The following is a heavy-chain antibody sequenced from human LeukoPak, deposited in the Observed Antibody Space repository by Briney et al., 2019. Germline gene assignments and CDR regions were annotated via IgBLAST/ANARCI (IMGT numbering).Heavy chain of an antibody. CDR2: IYYSGRT. CDR1: GGSISSYY. V-gene: IGHV4-59*01. Sequence: SETLSLTCTVSGGSISSYYWSWIRQPPGKGLEWIGYIYYSGRTNYNPSLKSRVTISVDTSKNQFSLKLSSVTAADTAVYYCARDLLGGFDYWGQGTLVTVSS. J-gene: IGHJ4*02. CDR3: ARDLLGGFDY. D-gene: IGHD3-10*01.